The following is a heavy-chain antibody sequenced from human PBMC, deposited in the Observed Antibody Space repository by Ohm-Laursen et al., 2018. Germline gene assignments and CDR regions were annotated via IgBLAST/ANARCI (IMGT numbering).Heavy chain of an antibody. Sequence: SLRLSCSASGFTVGNNYMSWVRQAPGKGLEWVSFIYSGGSTYYADSVKGRFTISRDNGQNVLYLQMTRLRADDTAIYYCARGSSRDYREWGQGTLVTASS. D-gene: IGHD4-11*01. CDR2: IYSGGST. J-gene: IGHJ4*02. CDR3: ARGSSRDYRE. V-gene: IGHV3-66*01. CDR1: GFTVGNNY.